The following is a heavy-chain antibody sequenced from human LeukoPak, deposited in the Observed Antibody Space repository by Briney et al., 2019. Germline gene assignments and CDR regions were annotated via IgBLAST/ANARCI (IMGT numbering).Heavy chain of an antibody. D-gene: IGHD2/OR15-2a*01. V-gene: IGHV3-7*01. CDR3: ARVIWAFDV. J-gene: IGHJ3*01. Sequence: GGSLRLSCAASGFTFSGYWMNWVRQVPGKGLEWVANMDQHGNEKNYVDSVRGRFTISRDNGKNSLYLQMNSLRAEDTAIYYCARVIWAFDVWGQGTMVTVSS. CDR2: MDQHGNEK. CDR1: GFTFSGYW.